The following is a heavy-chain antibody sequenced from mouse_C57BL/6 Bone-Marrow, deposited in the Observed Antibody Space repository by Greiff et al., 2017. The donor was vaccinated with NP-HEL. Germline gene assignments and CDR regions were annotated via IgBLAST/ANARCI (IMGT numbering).Heavy chain of an antibody. CDR1: GYTFTSYW. V-gene: IGHV1-59*01. CDR2: IDPSDSYT. D-gene: IGHD2-4*01. J-gene: IGHJ4*01. CDR3: ARGGNYDYDVRAMDY. Sequence: QVQLQQPGAELVRPGTSVKLSCKASGYTFTSYWMHWVKQRPGQGLEWIGVIDPSDSYTNYNQKFKGKATLTVDTSSSTAYMQLSSLTSEDSAVYYCARGGNYDYDVRAMDYWGQGTSVTVSS.